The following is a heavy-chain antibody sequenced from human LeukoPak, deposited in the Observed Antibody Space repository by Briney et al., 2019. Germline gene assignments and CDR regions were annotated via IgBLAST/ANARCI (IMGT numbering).Heavy chain of an antibody. CDR2: IYTSGST. CDR1: GGSISSGSYY. V-gene: IGHV4-61*02. Sequence: SQTLSLTCTVSGGSISSGSYYWSWIRLPAGKGLEWIGRIYTSGSTNYNPSLKSRVTISVDTSKNQFSLKLSSVTAADTAVYYCARDLRGNYGILDYWGQGTLVTVSS. J-gene: IGHJ4*02. CDR3: ARDLRGNYGILDY. D-gene: IGHD4-11*01.